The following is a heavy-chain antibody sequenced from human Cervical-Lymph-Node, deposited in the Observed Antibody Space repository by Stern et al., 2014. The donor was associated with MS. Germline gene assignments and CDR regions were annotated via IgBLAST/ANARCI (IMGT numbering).Heavy chain of an antibody. CDR1: GGSISSSGYY. CDR2: IHDSGST. Sequence: VQLVQSGPGLVKPSQTLSLTCTVSGGSISSSGYYWSWIRQPADKGLEWIGRIHDSGSTYYNPSLKSRVTISMDTAKNQLSLTRPSGAAADTAVYYWAPTRWDLFTWNWFDPWGQGTLVTVSS. D-gene: IGHD1-26*01. CDR3: APTRWDLFTWNWFDP. J-gene: IGHJ5*02. V-gene: IGHV4-61*02.